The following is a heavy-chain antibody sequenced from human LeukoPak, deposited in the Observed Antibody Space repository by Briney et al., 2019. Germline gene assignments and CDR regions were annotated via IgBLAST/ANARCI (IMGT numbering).Heavy chain of an antibody. J-gene: IGHJ4*02. CDR2: IIPIFGTA. CDR1: VGTFISYA. V-gene: IGHV1-69*05. D-gene: IGHD5-24*01. Sequence: ASVNVSFKSSVGTFISYAISWVRQAPGQGREWMGGIIPIFGTATYAQKFQGRVTITTDESTSTAYMELSSLRSEDTAVYYCARGGRDGPYYFDYWGQGTLVTVSS. CDR3: ARGGRDGPYYFDY.